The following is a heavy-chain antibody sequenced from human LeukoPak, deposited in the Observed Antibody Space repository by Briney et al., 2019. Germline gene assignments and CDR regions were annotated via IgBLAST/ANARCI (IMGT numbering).Heavy chain of an antibody. D-gene: IGHD4-17*01. V-gene: IGHV4-30-2*01. CDR1: GGSISSGGYS. J-gene: IGHJ4*02. CDR3: ASLNDYGDYVGY. CDR2: IYHSGST. Sequence: SQTLSLTCAVSGGSISSGGYSWSWIRQPPGKGLEWIGYIYHSGSTYYNPSLKSRVTISVDRSKNQFSLKLSSVTAADTAVYYCASLNDYGDYVGYWGQGTLVTVSS.